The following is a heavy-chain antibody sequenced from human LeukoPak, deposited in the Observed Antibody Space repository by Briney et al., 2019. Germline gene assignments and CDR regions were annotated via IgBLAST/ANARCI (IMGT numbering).Heavy chain of an antibody. Sequence: SVKVSCKASGGTFSSYAIGWVRQAPGQGLEWMGGIIPIFGTANYAQKFQGRVTITTDESTSTAYMELSSLRSEDTAVYYCARPKSSGWYGFDYWGQGTLVTVSS. J-gene: IGHJ4*02. CDR3: ARPKSSGWYGFDY. V-gene: IGHV1-69*05. CDR1: GGTFSSYA. CDR2: IIPIFGTA. D-gene: IGHD6-19*01.